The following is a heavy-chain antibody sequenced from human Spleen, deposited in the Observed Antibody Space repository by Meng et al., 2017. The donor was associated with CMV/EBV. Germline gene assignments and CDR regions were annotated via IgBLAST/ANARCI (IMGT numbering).Heavy chain of an antibody. J-gene: IGHJ4*02. D-gene: IGHD5-12*01. CDR1: GGSISSSSYY. Sequence: SETLSLTCTVSGGSISSSSYYWGWIRQPPGKGLEWIGNIYYSGSPYYNPSLKIRVTISVDTSKNQFSLKLTSVTAADTAVFYCARARGGYSGYDASPYLDYWGQGMLVTVSS. CDR2: IYYSGSP. CDR3: ARARGGYSGYDASPYLDY. V-gene: IGHV4-39*07.